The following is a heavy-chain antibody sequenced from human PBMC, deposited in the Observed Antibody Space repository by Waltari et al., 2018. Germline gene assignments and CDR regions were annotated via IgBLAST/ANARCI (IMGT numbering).Heavy chain of an antibody. V-gene: IGHV5-51*01. D-gene: IGHD3-3*01. CDR2: IYPGDSDT. J-gene: IGHJ5*02. CDR3: ARHYSAIFGVAATPPPFDP. CDR1: GYSFTSYW. Sequence: EVQLVQSGAEVKKPGESLKISCKGSGYSFTSYWIGWVRQMPGKGLEWMGIIYPGDSDTRYSPSFQGQVTISADKSISTAYLQWSSLKASDTAMYYCARHYSAIFGVAATPPPFDPWGQGTLVTVSS.